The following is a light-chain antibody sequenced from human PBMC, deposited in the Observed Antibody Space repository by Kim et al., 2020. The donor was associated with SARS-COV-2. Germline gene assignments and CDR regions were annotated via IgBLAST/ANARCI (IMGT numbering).Light chain of an antibody. CDR1: SGSIASTY. J-gene: IGLJ3*02. Sequence: VTSSSTRSSGSIASTYVQWYQQRPGSSPTTVIYEDNQRPSGVPDRFSGSIDSSSNSASLTISGLKTEDEADYYCQSYDSSNPNWVFGGGTQLTVL. CDR3: QSYDSSNPNWV. V-gene: IGLV6-57*01. CDR2: EDN.